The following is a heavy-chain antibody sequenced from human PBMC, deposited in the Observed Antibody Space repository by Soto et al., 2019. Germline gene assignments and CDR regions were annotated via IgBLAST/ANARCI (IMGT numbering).Heavy chain of an antibody. Sequence: HPVGSLRLSCAASGFIFSSYWMHWVRQAPGKGLVWVSRINSDGSSTSYADSVKGRFTISRDNAKNTLYLQMNSLRAEDTAVYYCARAPIAAAGTPFDYWGQGTLVTVSS. D-gene: IGHD6-13*01. CDR1: GFIFSSYW. CDR3: ARAPIAAAGTPFDY. J-gene: IGHJ4*02. CDR2: INSDGSST. V-gene: IGHV3-74*01.